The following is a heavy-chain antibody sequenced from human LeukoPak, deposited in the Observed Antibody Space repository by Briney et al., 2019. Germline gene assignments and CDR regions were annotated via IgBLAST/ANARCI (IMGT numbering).Heavy chain of an antibody. D-gene: IGHD3-10*01. CDR3: AKEIVTWGSGSNRLIDY. CDR2: ISSSGSTI. J-gene: IGHJ4*02. Sequence: GGSLRLSCAASGFTFSSYEMNWVRQAPGKGLEWVSYISSSGSTIYYADSVKGRFTISRDNAKNSLYLQMNSLRAEDTAAYYCAKEIVTWGSGSNRLIDYWGQGTLVTVSS. V-gene: IGHV3-48*03. CDR1: GFTFSSYE.